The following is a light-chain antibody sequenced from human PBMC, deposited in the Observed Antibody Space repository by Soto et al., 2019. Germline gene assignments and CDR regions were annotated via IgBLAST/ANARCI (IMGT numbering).Light chain of an antibody. CDR2: QAS. CDR1: QSISSW. V-gene: IGKV1-5*03. CDR3: QQYNINSET. Sequence: DIQMTQPPSTLSASVGDRVTITCRASQSISSWLAWYQRKPGKAPKLLIYQASSLESGVPSGFSGSGSGTEFTLTISSLQPEDFATYYCQQYNINSETFGQGTKVDIK. J-gene: IGKJ1*01.